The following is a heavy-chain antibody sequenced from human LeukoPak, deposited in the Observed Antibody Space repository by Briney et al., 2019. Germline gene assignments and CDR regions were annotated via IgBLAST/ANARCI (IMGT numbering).Heavy chain of an antibody. Sequence: SETLSLTCAVYGGSFSGYYWSWIRQPPGKGLEWIGEINHSGSTNYNPSLKSRVTISVDTSKNQFSLKLSSVTAADTAVYYYARAGRRLRARWFDPWGQGTLVTVYS. V-gene: IGHV4-34*01. J-gene: IGHJ5*02. CDR3: ARAGRRLRARWFDP. D-gene: IGHD5-12*01. CDR2: INHSGST. CDR1: GGSFSGYY.